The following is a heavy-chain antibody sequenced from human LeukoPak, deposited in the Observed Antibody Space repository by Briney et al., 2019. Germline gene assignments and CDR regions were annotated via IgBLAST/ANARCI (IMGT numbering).Heavy chain of an antibody. D-gene: IGHD3-22*01. Sequence: GASVKVSCKASGYTFTGYYMHWVRRAPGQGLEWMGWINPNSGGTNYAQKFQGRVTMTRDTSISTAYMELSRLRSDDTAVYYCARIYYDSSGYPVVFDYWGQGTLVTVSS. V-gene: IGHV1-2*02. CDR1: GYTFTGYY. CDR3: ARIYYDSSGYPVVFDY. CDR2: INPNSGGT. J-gene: IGHJ4*02.